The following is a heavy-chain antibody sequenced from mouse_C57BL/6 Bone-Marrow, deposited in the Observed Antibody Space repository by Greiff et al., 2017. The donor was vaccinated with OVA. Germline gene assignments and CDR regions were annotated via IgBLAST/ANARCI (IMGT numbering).Heavy chain of an antibody. V-gene: IGHV1-53*01. CDR2: INPSNGGT. Sequence: QVQLQQPGPELVKPGASVKLSCKASGYTFPSSWMHWVKQRPGQGLEWIGNINPSNGGTNYNEKFKSKATLTVDKSSSTAYMQLSSLTSEDSAVYYCARWLLRNYAMDYWGQGTSVTVSS. CDR3: ARWLLRNYAMDY. D-gene: IGHD2-3*01. CDR1: GYTFPSSW. J-gene: IGHJ4*01.